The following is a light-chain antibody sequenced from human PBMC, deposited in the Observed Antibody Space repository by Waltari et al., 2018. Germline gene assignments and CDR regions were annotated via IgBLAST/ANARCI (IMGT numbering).Light chain of an antibody. CDR2: DAS. J-gene: IGKJ4*01. Sequence: EIVLTQSPVTLSVSPGDRATLSCRASASASRNLAWYQQKSGQAPRLIIYDASTRATDIPARFSGSGSGTEFTLTIDPLQSEDFAIYYCQQYNHWPPVTFGGGTKVEIK. CDR1: ASASRN. V-gene: IGKV3-15*01. CDR3: QQYNHWPPVT.